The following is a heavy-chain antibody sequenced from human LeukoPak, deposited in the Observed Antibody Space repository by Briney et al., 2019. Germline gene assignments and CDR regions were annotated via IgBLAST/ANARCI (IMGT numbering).Heavy chain of an antibody. Sequence: PGGSLGLSCAASGFPFSSYWMSWVRRAPGKGREGGANIKQDGSEKYYVDSVKGRFTISRDNAKNSLYLQMNSLRAEDTAVYYCARDDSFWSGYYSPTTHYGMDVWGQGTTVTVSS. CDR2: IKQDGSEK. V-gene: IGHV3-7*01. CDR3: ARDDSFWSGYYSPTTHYGMDV. D-gene: IGHD3-3*01. J-gene: IGHJ6*02. CDR1: GFPFSSYW.